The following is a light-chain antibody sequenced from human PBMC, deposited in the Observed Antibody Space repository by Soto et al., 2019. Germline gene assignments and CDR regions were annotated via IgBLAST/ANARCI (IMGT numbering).Light chain of an antibody. CDR2: EVS. CDR1: SSDVGSYNL. V-gene: IGLV2-23*02. J-gene: IGLJ1*01. Sequence: QSVLTQPASVSGSPGQSITISCTGTSSDVGSYNLVSWYQQHPGKAPKLMIYEVSKRPSGVSNRFSGSKSGNTASLTISGLQAEDEADYYCCSYAGSSYVCGTGTKATVL. CDR3: CSYAGSSYV.